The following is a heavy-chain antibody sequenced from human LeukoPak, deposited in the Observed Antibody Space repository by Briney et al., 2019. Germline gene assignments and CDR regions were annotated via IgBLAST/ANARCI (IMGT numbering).Heavy chain of an antibody. CDR1: GYSFTSYG. V-gene: IGHV7-4-1*02. CDR3: ARVLGAEYDSSGYFDY. J-gene: IGHJ4*02. Sequence: ASVMVSCKATGYSFTSYGMHWVRQAPGQGLEWMGWINTNTGNPTYAQGFTGRFVFSLDTSVSTAYLQISSLKAEDTAVYYCARVLGAEYDSSGYFDYWGQGTLVTVSS. D-gene: IGHD3-22*01. CDR2: INTNTGNP.